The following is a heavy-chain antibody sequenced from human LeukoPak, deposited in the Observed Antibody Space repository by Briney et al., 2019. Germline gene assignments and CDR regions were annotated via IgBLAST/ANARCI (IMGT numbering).Heavy chain of an antibody. J-gene: IGHJ6*02. D-gene: IGHD1-26*01. Sequence: GGSLRLSCAASGFTFSSYSMNWIRQAPGKGLEWVSYISSSGSTIYYADSVKGRFTIPRDNAKNSLYLQMNSLRAEDTAVYYCARGRGSYLGYYYYGMDVWGQGTTVTVSS. CDR2: ISSSGSTI. V-gene: IGHV3-48*04. CDR1: GFTFSSYS. CDR3: ARGRGSYLGYYYYGMDV.